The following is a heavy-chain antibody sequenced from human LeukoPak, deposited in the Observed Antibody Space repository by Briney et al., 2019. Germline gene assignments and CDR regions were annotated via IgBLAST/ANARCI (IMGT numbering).Heavy chain of an antibody. D-gene: IGHD5-18*01. CDR1: RFTFSSYS. CDR2: ISSSSSYI. J-gene: IGHJ4*02. CDR3: ARDLDTAMVNFDY. V-gene: IGHV3-21*01. Sequence: GGSLRLSCAASRFTFSSYSMNWVRQAPGKGLEWVSSISSSSSYIYYADSVKGRFTISRDNAKNSLYLQMNSLRAEDTAVYYCARDLDTAMVNFDYWGQGTLVTVSS.